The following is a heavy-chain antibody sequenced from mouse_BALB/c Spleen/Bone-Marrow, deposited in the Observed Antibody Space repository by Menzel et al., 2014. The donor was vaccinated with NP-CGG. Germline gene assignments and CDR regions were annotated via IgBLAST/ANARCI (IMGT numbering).Heavy chain of an antibody. CDR2: IDPANGNT. Sequence: VQLQQSGAELVKPGASVKLSCTASGFNIKDTYMHWVKQRPEQGLEWIGRIDPANGNTKYDPKFQGKATVTADTSSNTAHLQLSSLTSEDTAVYYCAGDGAYWGQGTLVTVSA. V-gene: IGHV14-3*02. CDR3: AGDGAY. J-gene: IGHJ3*01. CDR1: GFNIKDTY. D-gene: IGHD3-3*01.